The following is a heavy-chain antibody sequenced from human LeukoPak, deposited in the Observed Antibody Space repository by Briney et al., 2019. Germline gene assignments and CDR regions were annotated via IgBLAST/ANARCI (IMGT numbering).Heavy chain of an antibody. CDR1: GLTFSSYG. J-gene: IGHJ3*02. CDR3: AREKNDGFDI. Sequence: GRSLRLSCVASGLTFSSYGMHWVRQAPGKGLEWVAVIWYDGSDKYYADSVKGRFTISRDNSKNTLYLQMNSLGAEDTAVYCCAREKNDGFDIWGQGTMVTVSS. V-gene: IGHV3-33*01. CDR2: IWYDGSDK.